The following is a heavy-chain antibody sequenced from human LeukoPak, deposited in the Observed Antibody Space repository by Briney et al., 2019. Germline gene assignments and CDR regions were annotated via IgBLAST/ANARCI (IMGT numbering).Heavy chain of an antibody. D-gene: IGHD5-12*01. J-gene: IGHJ4*02. V-gene: IGHV3-23*01. CDR2: IGGSGGST. CDR1: GFTFSSYA. CDR3: AKDRSGYEGGGFDY. Sequence: GVSLRLSCAASGFTFSSYAMSWVRQAPGKGLEWVSAIGGSGGSTYYADSVKGRFTISRDNSKNTLYLQMNSLRAEDTAVYYCAKDRSGYEGGGFDYWGQGTLVTVSS.